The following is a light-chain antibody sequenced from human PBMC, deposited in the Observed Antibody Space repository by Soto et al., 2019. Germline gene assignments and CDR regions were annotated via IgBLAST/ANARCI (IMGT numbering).Light chain of an antibody. Sequence: DIVMTQSPDSLAVSLGERATINCRSSQTVLYSPNSKNYLAWYQQKPGQTPKVLLYWASTRESGVPDRFSGSGSGTDFTLTITSLQAEDVAVYYCQQYYTTPYTFGQGTKLEIK. CDR1: QTVLYSPNSKNY. J-gene: IGKJ2*01. CDR3: QQYYTTPYT. CDR2: WAS. V-gene: IGKV4-1*01.